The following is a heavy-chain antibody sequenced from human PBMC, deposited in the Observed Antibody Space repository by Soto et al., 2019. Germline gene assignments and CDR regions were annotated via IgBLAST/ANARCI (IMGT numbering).Heavy chain of an antibody. D-gene: IGHD3-16*01. V-gene: IGHV3-15*07. CDR3: AADLGPPYDSNNWFDP. Sequence: EVQLVESGGDLVKPGGSLRLSCAASGFIFSHAWFHWVRQPPGKGLELVGRVKNNGGATDYAPSVKGRFIISRDDSKDMVYLPMSGLRTEDTAIDYCAADLGPPYDSNNWFDPWGQGTLVTVSS. J-gene: IGHJ5*02. CDR2: VKNNGGAT. CDR1: GFIFSHAW.